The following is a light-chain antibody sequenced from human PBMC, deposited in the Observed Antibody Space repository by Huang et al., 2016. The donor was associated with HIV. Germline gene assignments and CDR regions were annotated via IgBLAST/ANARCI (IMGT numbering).Light chain of an antibody. CDR3: QQYNIRCT. CDR1: QSINSN. V-gene: IGKV3-15*01. J-gene: IGKJ2*02. Sequence: EIVMTQSPATLSVSPGERVTLSCRASQSINSNLAWYQQKPGQAPRLVISGASARATGIPARLSGSGSGTAFTLTITSLQSEDFAVYYCQQYNIRCTFGQGTKLEMK. CDR2: GAS.